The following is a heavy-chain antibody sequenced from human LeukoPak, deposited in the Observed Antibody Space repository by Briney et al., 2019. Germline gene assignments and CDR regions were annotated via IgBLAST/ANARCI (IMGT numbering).Heavy chain of an antibody. J-gene: IGHJ4*02. CDR2: ISGSGGST. Sequence: GGSLRLSCAASGFTFSDSAIHWVRQASGKGLEWVSAISGSGGSTYYADSVKGRFTISRDNSKNTLYLQMNSLRAEDTAVYYCAPQAAKWELLTHFDYWGQGTLVTVSS. CDR3: APQAAKWELLTHFDY. CDR1: GFTFSDSA. V-gene: IGHV3-23*01. D-gene: IGHD1-26*01.